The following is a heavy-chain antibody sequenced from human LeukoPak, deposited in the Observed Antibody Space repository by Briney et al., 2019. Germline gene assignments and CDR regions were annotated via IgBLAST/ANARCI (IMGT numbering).Heavy chain of an antibody. CDR3: ASLAEYSSSSGVSDNWFDP. CDR2: IYYVGST. Sequence: SETLSLTCTVSGGSISSSSYYWGWIRQPPGRGRRGIGGIYYVGSTYYNPSLKSRVTISVDTSKNQFSLKLSSVTAADTAVYYCASLAEYSSSSGVSDNWFDPWGQGTLVTVSS. D-gene: IGHD6-6*01. V-gene: IGHV4-39*01. J-gene: IGHJ5*02. CDR1: GGSISSSSYY.